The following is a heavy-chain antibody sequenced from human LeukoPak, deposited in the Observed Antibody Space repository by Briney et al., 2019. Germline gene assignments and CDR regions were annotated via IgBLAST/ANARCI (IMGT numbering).Heavy chain of an antibody. CDR2: ISAYNGNT. CDR3: AKAPNYSGSGSPLFEY. J-gene: IGHJ4*02. Sequence: ASVKVSCKASGGTFSSYAISWVRQAPGQGLEWMGWISAYNGNTRYAQTVQGRVTMTTDTSTSTAYMELRSLRSDDTAVYYCAKAPNYSGSGSPLFEYWGQGTLVTVSS. V-gene: IGHV1-18*01. CDR1: GGTFSSYA. D-gene: IGHD3-10*01.